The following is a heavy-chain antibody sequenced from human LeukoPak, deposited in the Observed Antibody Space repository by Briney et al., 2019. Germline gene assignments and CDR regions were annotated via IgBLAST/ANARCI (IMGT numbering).Heavy chain of an antibody. J-gene: IGHJ4*02. V-gene: IGHV4-61*08. CDR3: ARGEVAFDY. D-gene: IGHD5-24*01. Sequence: SETLSLTCTVSGGTISSGDYYWSWIRQPPGKGLEWIGYIYYSGSTNYNPSLKSRVTISVDTSKNQFSLKLSSVTAADTAVYYCARGEVAFDYWGQGTLVTVSS. CDR2: IYYSGST. CDR1: GGTISSGDYY.